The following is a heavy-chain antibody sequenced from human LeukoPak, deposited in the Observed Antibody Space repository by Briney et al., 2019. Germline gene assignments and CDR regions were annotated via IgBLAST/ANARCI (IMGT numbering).Heavy chain of an antibody. Sequence: GGSLRLSCAVSGSIFSSYWMTWVRQAPGKGLEWVSNIDQDGSDKSYVDSVKGRFTISRDNAKNSLYLQMNSLRAEDTAVYYCAKFHCSSTSCYLKSNYYFDYWGQGTLVTVSS. V-gene: IGHV3-7*03. CDR3: AKFHCSSTSCYLKSNYYFDY. CDR1: GSIFSSYW. D-gene: IGHD2-2*01. J-gene: IGHJ4*02. CDR2: IDQDGSDK.